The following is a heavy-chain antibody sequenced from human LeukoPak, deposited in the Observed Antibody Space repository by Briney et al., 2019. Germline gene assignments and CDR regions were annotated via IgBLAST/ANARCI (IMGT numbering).Heavy chain of an antibody. Sequence: GGSLRLSCVASGFPFSAYAMSWVRQAPNKGLEWVSGIRGSGDPAYYAESVKGRFTVYRDNFRNIVYLQMNSPRAEDTALYYCAKDLSSGTGRGFDHWGQGTLVTVSS. CDR2: IRGSGDPA. CDR1: GFPFSAYA. D-gene: IGHD3/OR15-3a*01. J-gene: IGHJ4*02. V-gene: IGHV3-23*01. CDR3: AKDLSSGTGRGFDH.